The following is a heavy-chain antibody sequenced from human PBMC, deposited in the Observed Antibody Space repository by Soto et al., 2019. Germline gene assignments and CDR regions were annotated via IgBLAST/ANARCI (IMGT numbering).Heavy chain of an antibody. D-gene: IGHD6-19*01. J-gene: IGHJ6*02. CDR2: ISGTGSTI. V-gene: IGHV3-11*01. Sequence: PGGSLRLSCAASGFTFSDYYMSWIRHAPEKGLEWVSHISGTGSTIYYADSVKGRFTISRDNAKNSLYLQMNSLRAEDTAVYYCARKAVDYYYYGMDVWGQGTTVTVSS. CDR1: GFTFSDYY. CDR3: ARKAVDYYYYGMDV.